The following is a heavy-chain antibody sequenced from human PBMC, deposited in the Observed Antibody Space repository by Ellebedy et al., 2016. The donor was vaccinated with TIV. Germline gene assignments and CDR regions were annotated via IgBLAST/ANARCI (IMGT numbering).Heavy chain of an antibody. CDR2: ISGSGGST. Sequence: GESLKISXAASGFTFSSYAMSWVRQAPGKGLEWVSAISGSGGSTYYADSVKGRFTISRDNSKNTLYLQMNSLRAEDTAVYYCARPRGTGTPYFDYWGQGTLVTVSS. CDR3: ARPRGTGTPYFDY. D-gene: IGHD1-7*01. CDR1: GFTFSSYA. J-gene: IGHJ4*02. V-gene: IGHV3-23*01.